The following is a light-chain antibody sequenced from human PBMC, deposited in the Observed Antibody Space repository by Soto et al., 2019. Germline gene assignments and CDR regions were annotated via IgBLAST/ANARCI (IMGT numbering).Light chain of an antibody. V-gene: IGKV1-39*01. CDR3: QQSYNTTWT. J-gene: IGKJ1*01. Sequence: DIQMTQSPSTLSAAVGGRVTITCRASQGISTYFNWYQQKPGKAPKLLIYAASSLQSGVPSRFSGSGSETDFTLTISSLQPEDFATYSCQQSYNTTWTFGQGTKVDIK. CDR2: AAS. CDR1: QGISTY.